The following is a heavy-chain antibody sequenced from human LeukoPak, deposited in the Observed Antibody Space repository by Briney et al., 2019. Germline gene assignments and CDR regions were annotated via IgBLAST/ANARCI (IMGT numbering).Heavy chain of an antibody. CDR2: IYYSGSS. CDR3: ARDRDSSGYYYFDY. V-gene: IGHV4-59*01. Sequence: SETLSLTCAVYGGSFSGYYWSWIRQPPGKGLEWIGYIYYSGSSNYSPSLKSRVTISVDTSKNQFSLKLSSVTAADTAVYYCARDRDSSGYYYFDYWGQGTLVTVSS. J-gene: IGHJ4*02. D-gene: IGHD3-22*01. CDR1: GGSFSGYY.